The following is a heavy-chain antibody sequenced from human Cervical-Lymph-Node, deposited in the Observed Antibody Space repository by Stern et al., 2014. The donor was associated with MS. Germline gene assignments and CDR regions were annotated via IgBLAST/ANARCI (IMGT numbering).Heavy chain of an antibody. CDR2: ISPSSGTA. CDR1: GYSFTTFY. V-gene: IGHV1-46*01. J-gene: IGHJ4*02. D-gene: IGHD4-23*01. Sequence: VQPVESGAEVKKPGASLKVSCQAAGYSFTTFYMYWVRQAPGPGPEWMGTISPSSGTATYAQKFQGRLTMTRDTSTSTVYMDLRSLRSDDTALYYCARGVHYGGNFFDYWGQGTLVTVSS. CDR3: ARGVHYGGNFFDY.